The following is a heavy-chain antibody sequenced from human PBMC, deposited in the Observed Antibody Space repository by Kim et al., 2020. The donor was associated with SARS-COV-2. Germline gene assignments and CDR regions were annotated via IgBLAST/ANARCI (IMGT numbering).Heavy chain of an antibody. CDR3: AKDSRKQTPSYDFWSGYYVPFYYYYGMDV. J-gene: IGHJ6*02. V-gene: IGHV3-9*01. D-gene: IGHD3-3*01. CDR1: GFTFDDYA. Sequence: GGSLRLSCAASGFTFDDYAMHWVRQAPGKGLEWVSGISWNSGSIGYADSVKGRFTISRDNAKNSLYLQMNSLRAEDTALYYCAKDSRKQTPSYDFWSGYYVPFYYYYGMDVWGQGTTVTVSS. CDR2: ISWNSGSI.